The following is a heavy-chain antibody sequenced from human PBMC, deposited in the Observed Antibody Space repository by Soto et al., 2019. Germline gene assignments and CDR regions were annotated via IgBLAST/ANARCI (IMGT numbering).Heavy chain of an antibody. Sequence: QVQLVQSGAEVKKPGSSVKVSCKASGGTCSSYAITWVRQAPGQVLEWMGGIIAIFGTANYAQKFQRRVTIRADESTSTAYIELSTLRPEDTAVYYCATGGDGSGSYYYGMDAWGQGNTVSVSS. V-gene: IGHV1-69*12. J-gene: IGHJ6*02. CDR2: IIAIFGTA. CDR1: GGTCSSYA. CDR3: ATGGDGSGSYYYGMDA. D-gene: IGHD3-22*01.